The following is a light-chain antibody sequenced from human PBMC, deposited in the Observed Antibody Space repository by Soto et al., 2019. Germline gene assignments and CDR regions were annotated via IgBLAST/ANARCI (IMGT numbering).Light chain of an antibody. V-gene: IGKV3D-15*01. CDR1: QSISSN. J-gene: IGKJ4*01. CDR3: QQYNYWPPLT. CDR2: GAS. Sequence: EIVMPQSPATLSVSPGERATLSCRASQSISSNLAWYQQRPGQAPRLLIYGASTRATGIPGRFSGGGSGTEFTITISSLQSEDFAVYYCQQYNYWPPLTFGGGTKVEIK.